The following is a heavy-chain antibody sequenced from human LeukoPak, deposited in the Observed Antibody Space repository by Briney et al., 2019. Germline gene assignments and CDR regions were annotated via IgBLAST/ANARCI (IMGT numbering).Heavy chain of an antibody. V-gene: IGHV3-30*02. CDR2: IRYDGSNK. D-gene: IGHD1-26*01. Sequence: PGGSLRLSCAASGFTFSSYSMNWVRQAPGKGLEWVALIRYDGSNKYYADSVKGRFTISRDNSKNTLYLQMNSLRPEDTAVYSCAKTTIVGATVDAFDIWGQGTMVTVSS. CDR3: AKTTIVGATVDAFDI. CDR1: GFTFSSYS. J-gene: IGHJ3*02.